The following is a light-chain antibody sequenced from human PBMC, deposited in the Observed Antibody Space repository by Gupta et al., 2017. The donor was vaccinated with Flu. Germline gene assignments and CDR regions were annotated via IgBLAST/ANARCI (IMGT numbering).Light chain of an antibody. V-gene: IGLV2-14*01. CDR2: EVT. CDR1: SSDIGGYNF. Sequence: QSAPTQPASLHVPPGQSLTISCTGTSSDIGGYNFVSWYQQHPGKAPKLLIYEVTNRPSGVSSRFSGSKSGNTASLTISGLQAEDEADYYCSSYTSSNTLNWVFGGGTKLTVL. J-gene: IGLJ3*02. CDR3: SSYTSSNTLNWV.